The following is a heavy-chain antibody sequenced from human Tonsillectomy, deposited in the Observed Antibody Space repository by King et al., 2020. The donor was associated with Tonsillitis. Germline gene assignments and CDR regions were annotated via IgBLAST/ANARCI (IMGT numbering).Heavy chain of an antibody. D-gene: IGHD6-13*01. Sequence: VQLVESGGGLIQPGGSLRLSCAASGFTVSTNYMSWVRQAPGKGLEWVSVIYSGSITYYIDSVKGRFTVSRDNPKNTIYLQMNSLRAEDTAVYYCARTSPGIAASGTINFDSWGQGTLVTVSS. V-gene: IGHV3-53*01. CDR1: GFTVSTNY. CDR3: ARTSPGIAASGTINFDS. J-gene: IGHJ4*02. CDR2: IYSGSIT.